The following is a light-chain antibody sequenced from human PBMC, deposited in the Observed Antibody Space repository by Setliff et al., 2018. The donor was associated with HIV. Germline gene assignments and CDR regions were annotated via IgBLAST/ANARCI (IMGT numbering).Light chain of an antibody. CDR2: DVT. J-gene: IGLJ2*01. CDR1: SSDVGSYNY. CDR3: CSYAGSYTPVI. Sequence: QSVLTQPASVSGSPGQPITISCTGTSSDVGSYNYVSWYQQHPGKAPKLMIYDVTKRPSGVPDRFSGSKSGNTASLTISGLQAEDEADYYCCSYAGSYTPVIFGGGTKVTVL. V-gene: IGLV2-11*01.